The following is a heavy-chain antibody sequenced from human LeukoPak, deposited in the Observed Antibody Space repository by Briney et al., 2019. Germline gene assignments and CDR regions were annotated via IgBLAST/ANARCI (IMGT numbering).Heavy chain of an antibody. CDR1: GFTFSRFA. V-gene: IGHV3-23*01. J-gene: IGHJ5*02. D-gene: IGHD3-3*01. Sequence: GGSLRLSCAASGFTFSRFAISWVRQAPGKGLEWVSIISGGGSNTNYADSVKGRFTISRDNSKNTLYLQMNSLRVEDTAVYYCAKDPGVVRGSPIPNWFDPWGQGTLVTVSS. CDR2: ISGGGSNT. CDR3: AKDPGVVRGSPIPNWFDP.